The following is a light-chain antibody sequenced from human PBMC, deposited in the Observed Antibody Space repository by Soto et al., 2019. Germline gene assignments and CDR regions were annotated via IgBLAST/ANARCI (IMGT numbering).Light chain of an antibody. CDR2: AAS. CDR1: QSISNY. CDR3: QQSYSSPST. J-gene: IGKJ5*01. V-gene: IGKV1-39*01. Sequence: DIQMTQSPSSLSASVGDRVTITCRASQSISNYLNWYQQKPGKAPKFLTHAASSLHSLQSGVPSRFSGSGSGTDFTLTISSLQPEDFATYYCQQSYSSPSTFGQGTRLEIK.